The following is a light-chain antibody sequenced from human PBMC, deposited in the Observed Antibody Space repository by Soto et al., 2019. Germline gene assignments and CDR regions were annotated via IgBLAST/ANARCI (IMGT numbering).Light chain of an antibody. Sequence: EVVLTQSPGTLSLSPGEIATLSCRASQTVNNNYLAWYQQKPGRAPRLLIFGASNRATGIPDRFSGSASGTDFTLTISGLEPEDFAVYYCQQYYTTPLTFGGGTKV. V-gene: IGKV3-20*01. CDR2: GAS. J-gene: IGKJ4*01. CDR1: QTVNNNY. CDR3: QQYYTTPLT.